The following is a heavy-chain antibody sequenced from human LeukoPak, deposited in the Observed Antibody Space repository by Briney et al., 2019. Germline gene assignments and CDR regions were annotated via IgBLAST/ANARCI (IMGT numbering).Heavy chain of an antibody. Sequence: SGPALVKPTQTLTLTCTFSAFSLSTSGMSVSWIRQPPGKALEWLARIDWFDDKYYSTSLKTRLTISKDTSKNQVVLTVTNLDPVDTATYYCARSNGGYADYWGQGTLVTVSS. CDR2: IDWFDDK. CDR3: ARSNGGYADY. V-gene: IGHV2-70*11. J-gene: IGHJ4*02. CDR1: AFSLSTSGMS. D-gene: IGHD5-18*01.